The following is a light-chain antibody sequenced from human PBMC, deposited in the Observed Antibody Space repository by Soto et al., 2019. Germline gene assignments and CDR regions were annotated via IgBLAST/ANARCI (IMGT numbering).Light chain of an antibody. CDR2: QDN. Sequence: SYELTQPPSVSVSPGQTATITCSGDNLGNKYVCWYQQKPGQSPTLVIYQDNMRPSGIPERFSGSNSGNTATLTISVTQPMDEADYYCQAWDSTTSYVFGPGTKLTVL. CDR1: NLGNKY. J-gene: IGLJ1*01. V-gene: IGLV3-1*01. CDR3: QAWDSTTSYV.